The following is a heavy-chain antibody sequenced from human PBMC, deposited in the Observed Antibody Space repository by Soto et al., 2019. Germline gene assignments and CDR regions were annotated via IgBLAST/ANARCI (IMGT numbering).Heavy chain of an antibody. J-gene: IGHJ6*02. CDR3: AKAPWAVAGIGSCCYYGMDV. CDR2: ISGSGGST. CDR1: GFTFSSYA. Sequence: PGGSLRLSCAASGFTFSSYAMSWVRQAPGKGLEWVSAISGSGGSTYYAVSVKGRFTISRENSKNTLYLQMNSLRAEDTAVYYFAKAPWAVAGIGSCCYYGMDVWGQGTTVTVSS. V-gene: IGHV3-23*01. D-gene: IGHD6-19*01.